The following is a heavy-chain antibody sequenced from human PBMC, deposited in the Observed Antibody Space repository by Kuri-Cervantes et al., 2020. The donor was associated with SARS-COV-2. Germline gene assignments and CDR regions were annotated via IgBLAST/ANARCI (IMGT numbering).Heavy chain of an antibody. CDR2: ISYDGSSK. CDR3: ARVYEYVRLAWGMDV. Sequence: GGSLRLSCAVSGFTFSNYAMHWVRQAPGKGPEWVAVISYDGSSKYYADSVKGRFTISRDNPKNTLYLQMNRLTIEDTAVYYCARVYEYVRLAWGMDVWGQGTTVTVSS. CDR1: GFTFSNYA. V-gene: IGHV3-30*04. J-gene: IGHJ6*02. D-gene: IGHD2/OR15-2a*01.